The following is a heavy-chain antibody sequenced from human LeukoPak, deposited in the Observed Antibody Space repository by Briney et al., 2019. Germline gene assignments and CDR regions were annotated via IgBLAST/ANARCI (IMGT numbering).Heavy chain of an antibody. Sequence: PWGSLRLSCAASGFTFSNAWMSWVRQAPGKGLEWVGRIKSKTDGGTTDYAAPVKRRFTISRDDSKNTLYLQMNSLKTEDTAVYYCTTTWRSGYYDYWGQGTLVTVSS. D-gene: IGHD3-22*01. CDR3: TTTWRSGYYDY. CDR2: IKSKTDGGTT. J-gene: IGHJ4*02. V-gene: IGHV3-15*01. CDR1: GFTFSNAW.